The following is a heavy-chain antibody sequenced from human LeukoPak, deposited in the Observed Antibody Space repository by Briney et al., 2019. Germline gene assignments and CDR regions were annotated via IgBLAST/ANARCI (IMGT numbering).Heavy chain of an antibody. V-gene: IGHV3-7*01. CDR2: IKQDGSEK. D-gene: IGHD3-22*01. Sequence: GGSLRLSCAASGFMFSNYGMSWVRQAPGKGLEWVANIKQDGSEKYYVDSVKGRFTISRDNAKNSLYLQMNSLRAEDTAVYYCARDLYRIVVVPHYFDYWGQGTLVTVSS. CDR3: ARDLYRIVVVPHYFDY. J-gene: IGHJ4*02. CDR1: GFMFSNYG.